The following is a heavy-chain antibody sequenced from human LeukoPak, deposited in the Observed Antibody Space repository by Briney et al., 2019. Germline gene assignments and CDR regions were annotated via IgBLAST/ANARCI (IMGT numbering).Heavy chain of an antibody. CDR1: GYTFTGYY. J-gene: IGHJ5*02. Sequence: ASVKVSCKASGYTFTGYYMHWVRQAPGQGLEWMGWISAYNGNTNYAQKLQGRVTMTTDTSTSTAYMELRSLRSDDTAVYYCARGYCSGGSCYSEALDWFDPWGQGTLVTVSS. CDR3: ARGYCSGGSCYSEALDWFDP. D-gene: IGHD2-15*01. V-gene: IGHV1-18*04. CDR2: ISAYNGNT.